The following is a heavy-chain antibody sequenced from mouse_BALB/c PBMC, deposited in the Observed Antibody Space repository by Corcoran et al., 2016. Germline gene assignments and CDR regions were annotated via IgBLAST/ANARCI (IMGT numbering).Heavy chain of an antibody. CDR1: GYTFTSYD. D-gene: IGHD2-12*01. J-gene: IGHJ4*01. CDR2: IYPGDGST. Sequence: QIQLVQSGPELKKPGETVKISCKASGYTFTSYDINWVKQRPGQGLEWIGWIYPGDGSTKYNEKFKGKATLTADKSSSTAYMQLSSLTSENSAVYFCARLTTVGDAMDYWGQGTSVTVSS. V-gene: IGHV1S56*01. CDR3: ARLTTVGDAMDY.